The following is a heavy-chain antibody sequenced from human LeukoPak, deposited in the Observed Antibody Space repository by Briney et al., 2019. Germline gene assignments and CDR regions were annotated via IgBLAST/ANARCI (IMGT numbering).Heavy chain of an antibody. CDR2: IYTSGST. J-gene: IGHJ3*02. D-gene: IGHD6-13*01. V-gene: IGHV4-4*07. Sequence: SETLSLTCTVSGGSISSYYWSWIRQPAGKGLEWIGRIYTSGSTNYNPSLKSRVTMSVDTSKNQFSLKLSSVTAADTAVYYCATLQYSSSWAHCAFEIWGQGTMVTVSS. CDR3: ATLQYSSSWAHCAFEI. CDR1: GGSISSYY.